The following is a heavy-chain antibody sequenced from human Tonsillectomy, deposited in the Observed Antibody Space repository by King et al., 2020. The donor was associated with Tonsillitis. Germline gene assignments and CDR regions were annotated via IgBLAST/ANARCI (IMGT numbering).Heavy chain of an antibody. Sequence: VQLQQWGAGLLKPSETLSLTCAVYGGSFSGYYWSWIRQPPEKGLEWMGEINHSGSTNYNPSLTSRVTISVDTSKYQFSLKLTSVTAADLAVYYWSRGYYVGYSISRNWFDSWGQGTLVTVSS. CDR1: GGSFSGYY. D-gene: IGHD6-13*01. V-gene: IGHV4-34*01. CDR2: INHSGST. CDR3: SRGYYVGYSISRNWFDS. J-gene: IGHJ5*01.